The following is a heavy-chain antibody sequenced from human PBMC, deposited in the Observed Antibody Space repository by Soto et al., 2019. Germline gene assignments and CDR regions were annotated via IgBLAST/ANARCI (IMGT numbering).Heavy chain of an antibody. V-gene: IGHV3-7*03. CDR1: GFTFSSYW. CDR2: IKQDGSEK. Sequence: PGGSLRLSCAASGFTFSSYWMSWVRQAPGKGLEWVANIKQDGSEKYYVDSVKGRFTISRDNAKNSLYLQMNSLRAEDTAVYYCARTLEGGSPALFDYWGQGTLVTVSS. J-gene: IGHJ4*02. D-gene: IGHD3-16*01. CDR3: ARTLEGGSPALFDY.